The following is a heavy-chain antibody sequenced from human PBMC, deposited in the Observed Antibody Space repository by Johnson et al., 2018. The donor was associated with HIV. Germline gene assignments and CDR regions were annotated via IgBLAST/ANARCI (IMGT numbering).Heavy chain of an antibody. D-gene: IGHD3-16*01. CDR2: ISGSGGST. CDR3: TTFNSQMGEDVFNI. Sequence: VQLVESGGGLVKPGGSLRLSCAASGFTVSSNYMSWVRQAPGKGLEWVSAISGSGGSTYYADSVKDRFTISRDNSKNTLFLQMNGLRVEDTAIYYCTTFNSQMGEDVFNIWGQGTMVTVSS. J-gene: IGHJ3*02. CDR1: GFTVSSNY. V-gene: IGHV3-23*04.